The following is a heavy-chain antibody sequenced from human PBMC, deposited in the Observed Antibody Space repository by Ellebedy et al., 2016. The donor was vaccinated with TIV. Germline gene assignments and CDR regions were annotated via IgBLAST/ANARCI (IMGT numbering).Heavy chain of an antibody. V-gene: IGHV4-39*01. D-gene: IGHD3-22*01. CDR2: IYYSGST. Sequence: MPSETLSLTCTVSGGSFSSGSYYWGWIRQPPGKGLEWIGSIYYSGSTYSNPSLKSRVTISVDTSKNQFSLKLTSVTAADTAVYFCASLMVYYDSSVYYVGGPNWFDPWGQGTLVTVSS. CDR3: ASLMVYYDSSVYYVGGPNWFDP. J-gene: IGHJ5*02. CDR1: GGSFSSGSYY.